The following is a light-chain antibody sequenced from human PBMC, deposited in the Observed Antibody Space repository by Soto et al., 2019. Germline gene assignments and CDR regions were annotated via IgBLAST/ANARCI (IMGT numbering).Light chain of an antibody. V-gene: IGLV7-46*01. CDR1: TGAVTSGPY. CDR3: WLSYSGCSVI. CDR2: ETS. J-gene: IGLJ2*01. Sequence: QTVVTQEPSLTVSPVGTVTLTFGSSTGAVTSGPYPYWFQQKPGQAPRTLIYETSKKHSWTPARFSGSLPGVKAALTLSGAQPEDEADYYCWLSYSGCSVIIGGGTKLTLL.